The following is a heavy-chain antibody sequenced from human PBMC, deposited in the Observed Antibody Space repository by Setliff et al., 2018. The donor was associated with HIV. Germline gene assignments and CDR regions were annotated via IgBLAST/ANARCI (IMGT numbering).Heavy chain of an antibody. CDR3: ARNRVPSSL. J-gene: IGHJ4*02. CDR1: GGSMSSYY. Sequence: SETLSLTCTISGGSMSSYYWSWIRQPPGKGLEWIGSIYYTGSTDYNPSLMSRVTISLDTPKNQFSLKLNSVIAADTAVYYCARNRVPSSLWGQGTLVTVSS. D-gene: IGHD3-10*01. CDR2: IYYTGST. V-gene: IGHV4-59*01.